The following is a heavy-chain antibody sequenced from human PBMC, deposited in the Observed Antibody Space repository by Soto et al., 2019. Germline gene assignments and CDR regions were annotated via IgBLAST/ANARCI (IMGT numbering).Heavy chain of an antibody. Sequence: EVHLVQSGAEVRKPGESLRISCQASGYNFATYWIAWVRQMPGKGLEYTGIIYPGNSDARYSPSFQGQVTFSADKSISTAYLHWSSLKASDTAMYYCARHGFYGDYASNYFDPWGQGTLVTVSS. J-gene: IGHJ5*02. CDR3: ARHGFYGDYASNYFDP. V-gene: IGHV5-51*01. CDR1: GYNFATYW. CDR2: IYPGNSDA. D-gene: IGHD4-17*01.